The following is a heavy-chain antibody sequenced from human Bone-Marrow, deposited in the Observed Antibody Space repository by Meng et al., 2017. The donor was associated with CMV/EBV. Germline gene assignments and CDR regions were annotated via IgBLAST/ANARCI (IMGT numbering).Heavy chain of an antibody. J-gene: IGHJ4*02. V-gene: IGHV3-30*04. CDR2: ISYDGSNK. CDR3: ARLPAYRAAPIDY. CDR1: GFTFSSYA. D-gene: IGHD6-6*01. Sequence: GESLKISCAASGFTFSSYAMHWVRQAPGKGLEWVAVISYDGSNKYYADSVKGRFTISRDNSKNTLYLQMNSLRAEDTAVYYCARLPAYRAAPIDYWGQGMLVTVSS.